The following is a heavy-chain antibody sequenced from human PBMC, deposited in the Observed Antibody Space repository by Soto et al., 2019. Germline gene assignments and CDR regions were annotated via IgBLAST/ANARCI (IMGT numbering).Heavy chain of an antibody. CDR2: IYHSGST. V-gene: IGHV4-38-2*01. J-gene: IGHJ6*02. Sequence: SETLSLTCAVSGYSISSGYYWGWIRRSPGKGLEWIGSIYHSGSTYYNPSLKSRVIISVDTSKNQFSLKLSSVTAADTAVYYCARLAPIAAADGMDVWGQGTTVTVSS. CDR3: ARLAPIAAADGMDV. D-gene: IGHD6-13*01. CDR1: GYSISSGYY.